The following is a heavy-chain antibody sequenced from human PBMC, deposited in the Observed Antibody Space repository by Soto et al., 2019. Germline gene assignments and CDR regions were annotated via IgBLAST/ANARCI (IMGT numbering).Heavy chain of an antibody. CDR1: GYTFTGYY. Sequence: ASVKVSCKASGYTFTGYYMHWVRQAPGQGLEWMGWINPNSGGTNYAQKFQGRVTMTRDTSISTAYMELSRLGSDDTAVYYCARDTGKISGWYYYYYGMDVWGQGTTVTVSS. J-gene: IGHJ6*02. V-gene: IGHV1-2*02. CDR3: ARDTGKISGWYYYYYGMDV. CDR2: INPNSGGT. D-gene: IGHD6-19*01.